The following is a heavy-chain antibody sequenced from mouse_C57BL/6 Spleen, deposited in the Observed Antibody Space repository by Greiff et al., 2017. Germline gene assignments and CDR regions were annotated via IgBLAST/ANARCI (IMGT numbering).Heavy chain of an antibody. Sequence: QVQLQQSGAELVRPGASVTLSCKASGYTFTDYEMHWVKQTPVHGLEWIGSIDPETGGTAYNQKFKGKAILTADKSSSTAYMELRSLTSEDSAVYYCTMGLSDYARDDWGQGTSVTVAS. D-gene: IGHD2-4*01. CDR3: TMGLSDYARDD. CDR2: IDPETGGT. J-gene: IGHJ4*01. V-gene: IGHV1-15*01. CDR1: GYTFTDYE.